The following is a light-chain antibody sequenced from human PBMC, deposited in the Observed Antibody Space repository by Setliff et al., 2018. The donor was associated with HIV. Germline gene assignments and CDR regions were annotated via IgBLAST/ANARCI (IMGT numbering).Light chain of an antibody. CDR3: SSYSSSSTLV. CDR1: SSDVGSYKR. V-gene: IGLV2-18*02. CDR2: EVS. J-gene: IGLJ2*01. Sequence: LTQPPSVSGSPGQSVTISCNGTSSDVGSYKRVSWYQQPPGAAPKLIIYEVSNRPSGVPDRFSGSRSGNTASLTISGLKAEDESQYYCSSYSSSSTLVFGGGTKVTVL.